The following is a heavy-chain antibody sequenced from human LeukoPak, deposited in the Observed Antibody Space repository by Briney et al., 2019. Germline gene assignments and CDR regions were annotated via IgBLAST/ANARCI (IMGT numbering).Heavy chain of an antibody. Sequence: SETLSLTCTVSGGSISSSSYNWAWIRQPPGKGLEWIGTIYYSGNTYYNPSLKSRVTISVDTSKIQFSLKVSSVPATDTAVYYCARGSDWYNYWGQGTLVTVSS. D-gene: IGHD6-19*01. CDR2: IYYSGNT. J-gene: IGHJ4*02. CDR3: ARGSDWYNY. CDR1: GGSISSSSYN. V-gene: IGHV4-39*01.